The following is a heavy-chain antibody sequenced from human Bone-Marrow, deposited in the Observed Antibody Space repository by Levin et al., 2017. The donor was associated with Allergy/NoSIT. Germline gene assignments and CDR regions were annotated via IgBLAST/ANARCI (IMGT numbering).Heavy chain of an antibody. Sequence: GGSLRLSCAASGFTVSSNYMSWVRQAPGKGLEWVSVIYSGGSTYYADSVKGRFTISRDNSKNTLYLQMNSLRAEDTAVYYCARDLRPPKYCSSTSCSENPDGYYGMDVWGQGTTVTVSS. CDR2: IYSGGST. CDR3: ARDLRPPKYCSSTSCSENPDGYYGMDV. J-gene: IGHJ6*02. CDR1: GFTVSSNY. D-gene: IGHD2-2*01. V-gene: IGHV3-53*01.